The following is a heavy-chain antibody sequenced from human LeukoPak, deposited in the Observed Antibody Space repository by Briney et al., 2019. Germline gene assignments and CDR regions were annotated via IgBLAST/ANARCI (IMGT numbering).Heavy chain of an antibody. Sequence: GGSLRLSCAASGFTFSSYAMHWVRQAPGKGLEWVAVISYDGSNKYYADSVKGRFTISRDNSKNTLYLQMNSLRAEDTAVYYCAKSSGVVPSGESWGQGTLVTVSS. CDR2: ISYDGSNK. V-gene: IGHV3-30-3*02. J-gene: IGHJ5*02. CDR3: AKSSGVVPSGES. D-gene: IGHD3-10*01. CDR1: GFTFSSYA.